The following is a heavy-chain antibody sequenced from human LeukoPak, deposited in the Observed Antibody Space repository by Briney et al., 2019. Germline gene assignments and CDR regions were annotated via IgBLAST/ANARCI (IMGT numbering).Heavy chain of an antibody. CDR3: ARASGNY. Sequence: GGSLRLSCAASGFTFSSYAMFWVRQAPGKGLEWVTIISKDGSDTFYADSVKGRFTISRDNSKNTLYLQMNSLRAEDTAVYYCARASGNYWGQGTLVTVSS. CDR2: ISKDGSDT. CDR1: GFTFSSYA. J-gene: IGHJ4*02. V-gene: IGHV3-30*14. D-gene: IGHD1-26*01.